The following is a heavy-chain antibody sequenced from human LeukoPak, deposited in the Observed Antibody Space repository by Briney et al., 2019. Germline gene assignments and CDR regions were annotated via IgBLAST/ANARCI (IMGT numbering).Heavy chain of an antibody. CDR3: ARRYKGYYYIY. Sequence: GASLKISCKGSGYRFTSYWIGWVRPMPGKGLEWMGIIYPGDSDTRYSPSFQGQVTISADKSISTAYLQWSSLKASDTAMYYCARRYKGYYYIYWGQGTLVTVSS. V-gene: IGHV5-51*01. J-gene: IGHJ4*02. CDR2: IYPGDSDT. CDR1: GYRFTSYW. D-gene: IGHD3-22*01.